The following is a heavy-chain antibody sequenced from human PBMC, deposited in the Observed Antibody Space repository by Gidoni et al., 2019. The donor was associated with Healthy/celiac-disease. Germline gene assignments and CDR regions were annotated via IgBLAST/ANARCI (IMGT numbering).Heavy chain of an antibody. CDR1: GGTFSSYA. CDR2: IIPILGIA. D-gene: IGHD2-15*01. CDR3: ARGDCSGGSCYSFDY. Sequence: QVQLVQSGAEVKKHGSSVKVSCKASGGTFSSYAISWVRQAPGQGLEWMGRIIPILGIANYAQKFQGRVTITADKSTSTAYMELSSLRSEDTAVYYCARGDCSGGSCYSFDYWGQGTLVTVSS. V-gene: IGHV1-69*09. J-gene: IGHJ4*02.